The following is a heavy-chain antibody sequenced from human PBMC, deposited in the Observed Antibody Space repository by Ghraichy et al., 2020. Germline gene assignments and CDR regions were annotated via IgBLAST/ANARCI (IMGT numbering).Heavy chain of an antibody. Sequence: SETLSLTCTVSGGSISSSSYYWGWIRRPPGKGLEWIGSIYYSGSTYYNPSLKSRVTISVDTSKNQFSLKLSSVTAADTAVYYCATLPHKTSSWYEYWGQGTLVTVSS. D-gene: IGHD6-13*01. CDR2: IYYSGST. J-gene: IGHJ4*02. CDR1: GGSISSSSYY. V-gene: IGHV4-39*01. CDR3: ATLPHKTSSWYEY.